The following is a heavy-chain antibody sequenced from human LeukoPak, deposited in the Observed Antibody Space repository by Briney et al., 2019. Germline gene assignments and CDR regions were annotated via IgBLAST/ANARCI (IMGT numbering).Heavy chain of an antibody. J-gene: IGHJ4*02. CDR3: AKAAGGYSYGYDLDY. V-gene: IGHV3-30*02. D-gene: IGHD5-18*01. CDR1: GFTFSSYG. Sequence: GGSLRLSCAASGFTFSSYGMHWVRQAPGKGLEWVAFIRYDGSNKYYADSVKGRFTISRDNSKNTLYLQMSSLRAEDTAVYYCAKAAGGYSYGYDLDYWGQGTLVTVSS. CDR2: IRYDGSNK.